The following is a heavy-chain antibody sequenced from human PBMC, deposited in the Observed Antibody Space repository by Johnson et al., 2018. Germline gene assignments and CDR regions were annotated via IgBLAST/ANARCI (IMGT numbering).Heavy chain of an antibody. CDR3: ARDSGIDIVVVVAASYFDY. V-gene: IGHV3-21*01. J-gene: IGHJ4*02. D-gene: IGHD2-15*01. CDR2: ISSSSSYI. Sequence: VQLVQSGGGLVKPGGSLRLSCAASGFTFSSYTMNWVRQAPGKGLEWVASISSSSSYIYYADSMKGRFTISRDNAKNSLYLQMNSLSAEDTAVYYCARDSGIDIVVVVAASYFDYWGQGTLVTVSS. CDR1: GFTFSSYT.